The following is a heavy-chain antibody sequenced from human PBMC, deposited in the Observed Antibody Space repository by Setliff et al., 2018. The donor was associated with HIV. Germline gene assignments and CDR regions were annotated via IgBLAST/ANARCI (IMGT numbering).Heavy chain of an antibody. Sequence: SVKVSCKASGDTFSNYAISWVRQAPGQGLEWMGGIIPIFGTANYAQKFQGRVTITADKSTSTAYMELSSLRSEDTAVYYCATPDYNFLRGVNVWYFDYWGQGTLVTVSS. CDR2: IIPIFGTA. CDR3: ATPDYNFLRGVNVWYFDY. D-gene: IGHD3-3*01. CDR1: GDTFSNYA. J-gene: IGHJ4*02. V-gene: IGHV1-69*06.